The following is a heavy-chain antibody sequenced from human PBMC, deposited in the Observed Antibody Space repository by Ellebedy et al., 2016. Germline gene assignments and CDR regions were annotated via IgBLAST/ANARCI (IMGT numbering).Heavy chain of an antibody. CDR3: ARDGLYSSSSRDAFDI. CDR1: GGSISSYY. V-gene: IGHV4-30-4*01. J-gene: IGHJ3*02. Sequence: LRLXXTVSGGSISSYYWSWIRQPPGKGLEWIGYIYYSGSTYYNPSLKSRVTISVDTSKNQFSLKLSSVTAADTAVYYCARDGLYSSSSRDAFDIWGQGTMVTVSS. CDR2: IYYSGST. D-gene: IGHD6-13*01.